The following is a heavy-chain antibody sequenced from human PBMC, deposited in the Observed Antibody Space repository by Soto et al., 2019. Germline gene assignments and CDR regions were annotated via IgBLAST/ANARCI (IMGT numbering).Heavy chain of an antibody. CDR3: ARHRTVADVFDI. CDR1: GFAFNNYG. D-gene: IGHD4-17*01. CDR2: ISKSDYT. J-gene: IGHJ3*02. V-gene: IGHV3-21*01. Sequence: PGGSLRLSCTVSGFAFNNYGINWVRQAPGKGLEWVSSISKSDYTYYSDSVTGRFTISRDNAKNSVSLQMNSLRVEDTAVYYCARHRTVADVFDIWGQGTMVTVSS.